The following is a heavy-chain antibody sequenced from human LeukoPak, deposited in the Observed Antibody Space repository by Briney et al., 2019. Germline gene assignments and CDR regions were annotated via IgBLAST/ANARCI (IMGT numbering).Heavy chain of an antibody. V-gene: IGHV4-38-2*01. Sequence: SETLSLTCAVSGYSISSGYYWGWIRQPPGKGLEWIGSIYYSGSTYYNPSLKSRVTISVDTSKNQFSLKLSSVTAADTAVYYCARVATTTNPPQRPFDYWGQGILVTVSS. J-gene: IGHJ4*02. D-gene: IGHD5-12*01. CDR2: IYYSGST. CDR1: GYSISSGYY. CDR3: ARVATTTNPPQRPFDY.